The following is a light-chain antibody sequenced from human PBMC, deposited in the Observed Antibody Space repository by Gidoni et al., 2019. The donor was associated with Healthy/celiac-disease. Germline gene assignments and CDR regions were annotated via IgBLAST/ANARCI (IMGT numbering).Light chain of an antibody. CDR3: QQSYRTPPT. J-gene: IGKJ2*01. Sequence: DIQMTQSPSSLSASVGDRVTITCRASQSISSYLHWYQQKPGKAPKLLIYAASSLQSGVPSRFSGSGSGTDFTLTISSLQPEDFATYYCQQSYRTPPTFXXXTKLEIK. CDR1: QSISSY. CDR2: AAS. V-gene: IGKV1-39*01.